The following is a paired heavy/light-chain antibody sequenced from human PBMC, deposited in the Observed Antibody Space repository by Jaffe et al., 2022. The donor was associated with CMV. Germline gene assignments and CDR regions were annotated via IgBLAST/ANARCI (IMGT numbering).Light chain of an antibody. J-gene: IGKJ4*01. CDR2: DAS. V-gene: IGKV3-20*01. CDR3: QQYSSSPLT. Sequence: EIVLTQSPGTLSLSPGERATLSCRASQSVSSSYLAWYQQKPGQAPRLLIYDASTRATGIPDRFSGSGSGADFTLTISRLEPEDFAVYYCQQYSSSPLTFGGGTKVNVK. CDR1: QSVSSSY.
Heavy chain of an antibody. J-gene: IGHJ4*02. CDR2: ISGSGADI. CDR3: AKDRYSGKGALFYLHW. Sequence: EVQLLESGGGLVQPGGSLSLSCAASGFTFTSYGMSWVRQAPGRGLEWVSGISGSGADIYYADSVKGRFTISRDNSKDTVYLRMNSLRAEDTALYFCAKDRYSGKGALFYLHWWGQGTLVTVSS. V-gene: IGHV3-23*01. D-gene: IGHD5-12*01. CDR1: GFTFTSYG.